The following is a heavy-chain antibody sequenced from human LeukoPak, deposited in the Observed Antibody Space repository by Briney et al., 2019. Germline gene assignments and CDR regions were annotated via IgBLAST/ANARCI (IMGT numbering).Heavy chain of an antibody. CDR2: IKQDGSEK. V-gene: IGHV3-7*03. J-gene: IGHJ6*04. D-gene: IGHD2-2*01. CDR3: ARVEGCSSTICYLYYYYYGMDV. CDR1: GFTFSSYW. Sequence: GGSLRLSCAASGFTFSSYWMSWVRQAPGKGLEWVANIKQDGSEKYYVDSVKGRFTISRDNAKNSLYLQMNSLRAEDTAVYCCARVEGCSSTICYLYYYYYGMDVWGKGTTVTVSS.